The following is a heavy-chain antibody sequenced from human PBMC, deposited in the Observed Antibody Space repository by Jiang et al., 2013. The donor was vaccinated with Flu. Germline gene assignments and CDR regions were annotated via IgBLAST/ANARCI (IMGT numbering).Heavy chain of an antibody. J-gene: IGHJ4*02. CDR3: ATYLTDAGPVDY. V-gene: IGHV3-23*01. Sequence: ISRDNSKNTLYLQMNSLRAEDTAVYYCATYLTDAGPVDYWGQGTLVTVSS. D-gene: IGHD6-13*01.